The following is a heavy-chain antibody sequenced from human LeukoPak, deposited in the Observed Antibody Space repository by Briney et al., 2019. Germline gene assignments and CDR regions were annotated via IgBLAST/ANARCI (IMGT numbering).Heavy chain of an antibody. CDR1: GGSISSYY. CDR2: IYYSGST. V-gene: IGHV4-59*01. D-gene: IGHD1-26*01. J-gene: IGHJ4*02. CDR3: ARCEWELPFDY. Sequence: SETLSLTCTVSGGSISSYYWSWIRQPPGKGLEWIGYIYYSGSTNYNPSLKSRVTISVDTSKNQFSLKLSSVTAADTAVYYCARCEWELPFDYWGRGTLVTVSS.